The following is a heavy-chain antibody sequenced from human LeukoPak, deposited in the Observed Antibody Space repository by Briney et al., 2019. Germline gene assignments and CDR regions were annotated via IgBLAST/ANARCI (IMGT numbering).Heavy chain of an antibody. D-gene: IGHD3-10*01. J-gene: IGHJ3*01. Sequence: GGSLRLSCAASGFTFRSYWMSWVRQAPGKGLEWVANTKQDGSEKYYVDSVKGRFTISRDNARNSLYLQMNSLRVEDTAVYYCARGAYYYNSGDAFDVWGQGRMVTVSS. CDR2: TKQDGSEK. CDR1: GFTFRSYW. CDR3: ARGAYYYNSGDAFDV. V-gene: IGHV3-7*01.